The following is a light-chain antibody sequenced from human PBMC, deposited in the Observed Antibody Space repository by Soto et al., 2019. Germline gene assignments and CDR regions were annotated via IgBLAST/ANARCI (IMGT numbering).Light chain of an antibody. CDR1: QSVSSN. CDR2: GAS. J-gene: IGKJ3*01. CDR3: QQYTDSPIT. V-gene: IGKV3-15*01. Sequence: EIVMTQSPATLSVYPGERATLSCRASQSVSSNLAWYQQKPGQAPRLLVHGASARASGVPARFSGSGSETDFTLTISSLQSEDFAVYYCQQYTDSPITFGPGTKVDIK.